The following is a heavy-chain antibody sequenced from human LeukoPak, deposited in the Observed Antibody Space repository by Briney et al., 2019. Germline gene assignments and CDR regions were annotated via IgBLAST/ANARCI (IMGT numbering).Heavy chain of an antibody. V-gene: IGHV3-7*01. CDR1: GFTFSSYW. Sequence: GGSLRLSCAASGFTFSSYWMSWVRQAPGKGLEWVANIKQDGSEKYYVDSVKGRFTISRDNAKNSLYLQMNSLRAEDTAVYYCARDGEDFFFAFDYWGQGNLVTVSS. CDR3: ARDGEDFFFAFDY. CDR2: IKQDGSEK. J-gene: IGHJ4*02. D-gene: IGHD7-27*01.